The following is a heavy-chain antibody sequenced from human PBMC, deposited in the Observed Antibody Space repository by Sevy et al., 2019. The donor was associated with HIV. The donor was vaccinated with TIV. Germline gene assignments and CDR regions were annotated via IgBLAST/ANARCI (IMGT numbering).Heavy chain of an antibody. CDR3: AKGDLYCGGDCHFDY. Sequence: GGSLRLSCVASGFTFSNYAMSWVRQAPGKGLEWVSTFTVSRENTYYADSVKGRFTISRDNFRNTLYLQMNSLRADDTAIYYCAKGDLYCGGDCHFDYWGQGTLVTVSS. J-gene: IGHJ4*02. CDR1: GFTFSNYA. CDR2: FTVSRENT. D-gene: IGHD2-21*02. V-gene: IGHV3-23*01.